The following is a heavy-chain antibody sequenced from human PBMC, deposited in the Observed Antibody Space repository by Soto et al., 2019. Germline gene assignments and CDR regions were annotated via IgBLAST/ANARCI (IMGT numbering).Heavy chain of an antibody. J-gene: IGHJ5*02. CDR2: INHSGST. D-gene: IGHD6-13*01. CDR1: GGSFSGYY. CDR3: ARGKGQPTRGGSSWYRGNWFDP. V-gene: IGHV4-34*01. Sequence: QVQLQQWGAGLLKPSETLSLTCAVYGGSFSGYYWSWIRQPPGKGLEWIGEINHSGSTNYNPSLKSRVTISVDTSKNQFSLKLSSVTAADTAVYYCARGKGQPTRGGSSWYRGNWFDPWGQGTLVTVSS.